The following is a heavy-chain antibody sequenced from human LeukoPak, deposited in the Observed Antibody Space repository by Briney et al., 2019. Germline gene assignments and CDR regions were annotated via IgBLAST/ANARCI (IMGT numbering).Heavy chain of an antibody. CDR3: ARTYEGGD. V-gene: IGHV4-59*07. Sequence: SDTLSLTCAVSGASINSHYWSWIRQPPGKGLEWIGYIHYSGNTNYNPSLKSRVTISVDTSKTQFFLKLSSVTAADSAVYYCARTYEGGDWGQGTLVTVSS. D-gene: IGHD3-16*01. CDR1: GASINSHY. J-gene: IGHJ4*02. CDR2: IHYSGNT.